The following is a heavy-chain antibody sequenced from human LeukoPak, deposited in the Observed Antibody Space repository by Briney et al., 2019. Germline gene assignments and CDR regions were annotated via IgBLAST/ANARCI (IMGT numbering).Heavy chain of an antibody. J-gene: IGHJ4*02. CDR3: AADYTGNYHVEFDY. D-gene: IGHD1-7*01. CDR2: IYYSGST. CDR1: GGSISSYY. Sequence: SETLSLTCTVSGGSISSYYWSWIRQPPGKGLEWIGYIYYSGSTNYNPSLKSRVTISVDTSKNQFSLKLSSVTAADTAVYYCAADYTGNYHVEFDYWGQGTLVTVSS. V-gene: IGHV4-59*08.